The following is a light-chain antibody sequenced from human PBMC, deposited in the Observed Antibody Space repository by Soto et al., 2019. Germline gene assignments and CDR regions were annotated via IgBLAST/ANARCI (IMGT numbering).Light chain of an antibody. J-gene: IGKJ1*01. CDR2: DAS. CDR1: QSVSNSY. CDR3: QQYGSSPPGT. Sequence: EIVLTQSPATLSLSPGERATLSCGASQSVSNSYLAWYQQKPGLAPRLLIYDASIRATGIPDRFTGSGSGTDFTLTISRLEPEDFAVYYCQQYGSSPPGTFGKGTKADIK. V-gene: IGKV3D-20*01.